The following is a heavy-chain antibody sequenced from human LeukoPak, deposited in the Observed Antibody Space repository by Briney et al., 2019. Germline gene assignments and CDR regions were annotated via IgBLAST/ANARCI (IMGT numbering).Heavy chain of an antibody. CDR3: ARGYSYGYNDAFDI. CDR1: GYSFTSYD. D-gene: IGHD5-18*01. Sequence: ASVTVSCKASGYSFTSYDINWVRQATGQGLEWMGWMNPNSGDTGYAQKFQGRVTMTRNTSISTAYMELSSLRSEDTAVYYCARGYSYGYNDAFDIWGQGTMVTVSS. CDR2: MNPNSGDT. V-gene: IGHV1-8*01. J-gene: IGHJ3*02.